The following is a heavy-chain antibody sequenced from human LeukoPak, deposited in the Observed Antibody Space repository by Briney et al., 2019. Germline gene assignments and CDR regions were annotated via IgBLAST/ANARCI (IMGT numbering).Heavy chain of an antibody. CDR2: IYYSGST. V-gene: IGHV4-31*03. D-gene: IGHD6-13*01. CDR3: AREKTGRIAAAGTNYFDY. Sequence: SQTLSLTCTVSGGSISSGGYYWSWIRQHPGKGLEWIGYIYYSGSTYYNPSLKCRVTISVDTSKNQFSLKLSSVTAADTAVYYCAREKTGRIAAAGTNYFDYWGQGTLVTVSS. J-gene: IGHJ4*02. CDR1: GGSISSGGYY.